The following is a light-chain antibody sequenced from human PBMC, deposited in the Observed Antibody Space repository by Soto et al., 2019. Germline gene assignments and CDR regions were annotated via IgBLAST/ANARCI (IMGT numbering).Light chain of an antibody. Sequence: AVRVTQSPSSLSAPTGDRVTITCRASQGLSSYLAWYQQKPGKAPKLLIYAASTLQSGVPARFSGSGSGTDFTLTISCLQSEDFATYYCQQYYSYPLTFGGGTKVDIK. CDR1: QGLSSY. V-gene: IGKV1-8*01. CDR2: AAS. J-gene: IGKJ4*01. CDR3: QQYYSYPLT.